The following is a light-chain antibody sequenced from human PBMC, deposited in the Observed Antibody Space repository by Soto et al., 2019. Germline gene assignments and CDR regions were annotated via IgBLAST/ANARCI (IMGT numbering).Light chain of an antibody. CDR3: QQRSNWRYT. CDR2: DAS. CDR1: QSVSSY. J-gene: IGKJ2*01. Sequence: EIVSTQSPATLSLSPGERATLSCRASQSVSSYLAWYQQKPGQAPRLLIYDASNRATGIPARFSGSGSGTDFTLTISSLEPEDFAVYYCQQRSNWRYTFGQGTKLEIK. V-gene: IGKV3-11*01.